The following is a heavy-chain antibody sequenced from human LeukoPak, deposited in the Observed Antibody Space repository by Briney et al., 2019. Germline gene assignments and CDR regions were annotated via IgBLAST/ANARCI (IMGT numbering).Heavy chain of an antibody. CDR1: GFTVSSNS. Sequence: GGSLRLSCTVSGFTVSSNSMSWVRQAPGKGLEWVSFIYSDNTHYSDSVKGRFTISRDNSKNTLYLQMNSLRAEDTAVYYCARDGGGYYYYFDYWGQGTLVTVSS. CDR2: IYSDNT. CDR3: ARDGGGYYYYFDY. V-gene: IGHV3-53*01. J-gene: IGHJ4*02. D-gene: IGHD3-10*01.